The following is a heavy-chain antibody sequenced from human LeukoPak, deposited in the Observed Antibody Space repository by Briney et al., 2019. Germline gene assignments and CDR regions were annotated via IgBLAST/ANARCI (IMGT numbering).Heavy chain of an antibody. D-gene: IGHD3-9*01. Sequence: SETLSLTCTVSGGSISSGGYYWSWIRQHPGKGLEWIGYIYYSGSTYYNPSLKSRVTISVDTSKNQFSLKLSSVTAADTAVYYCARAYYDILTGYLSPGGWFDPWGQGTLVTVSS. CDR1: GGSISSGGYY. CDR3: ARAYYDILTGYLSPGGWFDP. J-gene: IGHJ5*02. V-gene: IGHV4-31*03. CDR2: IYYSGST.